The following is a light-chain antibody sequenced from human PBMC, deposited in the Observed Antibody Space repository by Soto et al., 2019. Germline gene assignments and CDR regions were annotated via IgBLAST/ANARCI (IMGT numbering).Light chain of an antibody. CDR1: QSVSRTY. V-gene: IGKV3-20*01. Sequence: EIVLTQSPGTLSLSPGERATLSCRASQSVSRTYLAWYQQKPGQAPGLLIYDVSSSATGIPDRFSGSGSGTDFALTISRLEPEDFAVYYCQQYGTSPYTFGQGTKLEIK. CDR3: QQYGTSPYT. CDR2: DVS. J-gene: IGKJ2*01.